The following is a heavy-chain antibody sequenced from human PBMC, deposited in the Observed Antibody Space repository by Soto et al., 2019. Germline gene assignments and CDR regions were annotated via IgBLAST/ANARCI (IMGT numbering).Heavy chain of an antibody. J-gene: IGHJ4*02. CDR1: GDSVSSNSAA. Sequence: SQTLSLTCAISGDSVSSNSAAWNWIRHSPSRGLDWLGRTYYRSKWYNDYAVSVKSRITINPDTSKNQFSLQLNSLTPEDTAVYYGARDLPLTVTRFDYSGQGTLVTVSS. CDR3: ARDLPLTVTRFDY. V-gene: IGHV6-1*01. CDR2: TYYRSKWYN. D-gene: IGHD4-4*01.